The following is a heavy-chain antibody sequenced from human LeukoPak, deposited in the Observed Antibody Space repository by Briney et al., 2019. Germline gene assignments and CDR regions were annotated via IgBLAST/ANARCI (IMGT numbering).Heavy chain of an antibody. J-gene: IGHJ6*03. CDR3: AKDLYYVSGSYYMDV. V-gene: IGHV3-33*06. CDR2: IWNDGSNK. D-gene: IGHD3-10*01. CDR1: GFTFSSYG. Sequence: GGSLRLSCAASGFTFSSYGMHWVRQAPGKGLEWVAVIWNDGSNKYYADSVKGRFTISRDNSKNTLYLQMNSQRAEDTAVYYCAKDLYYVSGSYYMDVWGKGTTVTVSS.